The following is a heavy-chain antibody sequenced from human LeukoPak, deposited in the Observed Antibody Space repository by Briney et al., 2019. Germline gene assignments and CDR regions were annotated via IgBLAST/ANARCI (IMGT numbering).Heavy chain of an antibody. CDR3: ARVGFRRDGYNFNYYMDV. Sequence: SVKVSCKASGGTFSSYAISWVRQAPGQGLEWMGGIIPIFGTANYAQKFQGRVTITADESTSTAYMELSSLRSEDTAVYYCARVGFRRDGYNFNYYMDVWGKGNTVTVSS. J-gene: IGHJ6*03. V-gene: IGHV1-69*13. CDR2: IIPIFGTA. CDR1: GGTFSSYA. D-gene: IGHD5-24*01.